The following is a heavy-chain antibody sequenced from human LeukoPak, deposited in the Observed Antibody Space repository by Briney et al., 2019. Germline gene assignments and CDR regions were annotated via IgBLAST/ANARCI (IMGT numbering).Heavy chain of an antibody. CDR2: IYYSGST. V-gene: IGHV4-59*01. D-gene: IGHD2-15*01. CDR1: GGSISSYY. Sequence: SETLSLTCTVSGGSISSYYWSWIRQPPGKGLEWLGYIYYSGSTNYNPSLKSRVTISVDTSKNQFSLKLSSVTAADTAVYYCARDHCSGGSCYSGFDYWGQGTLVTVSS. J-gene: IGHJ4*02. CDR3: ARDHCSGGSCYSGFDY.